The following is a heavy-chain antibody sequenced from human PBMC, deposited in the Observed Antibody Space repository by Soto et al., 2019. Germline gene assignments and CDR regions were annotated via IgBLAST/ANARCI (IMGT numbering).Heavy chain of an antibody. CDR3: ARAALIVVVPAAIGGYNWFDP. J-gene: IGHJ5*02. D-gene: IGHD2-2*02. CDR1: ACTVSSYA. Sequence: SVKVSCRAYACTVSSYAIRLVRHPPGQGLEWMGGIIPIFGTANYAQKFQGRVTITADKSTSTAYMELSSLRSEDTAVYYCARAALIVVVPAAIGGYNWFDPWGKGSLVTASS. V-gene: IGHV1-69*06. CDR2: IIPIFGTA.